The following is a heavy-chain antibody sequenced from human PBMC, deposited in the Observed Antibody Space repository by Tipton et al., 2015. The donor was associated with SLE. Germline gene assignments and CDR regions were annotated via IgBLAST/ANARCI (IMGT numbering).Heavy chain of an antibody. D-gene: IGHD2-8*01. CDR3: AREDVMVYSLVDY. V-gene: IGHV3-48*03. Sequence: GSLRLSCAASGFSVSNYEMNWVRQAPGKGLEWVSYISRTGTATHYADSVKGRFTISRDNAKNSLYLQMHSLRAEDTAVYYCAREDVMVYSLVDYWGQGTLVAVSS. J-gene: IGHJ4*02. CDR1: GFSVSNYE. CDR2: ISRTGTAT.